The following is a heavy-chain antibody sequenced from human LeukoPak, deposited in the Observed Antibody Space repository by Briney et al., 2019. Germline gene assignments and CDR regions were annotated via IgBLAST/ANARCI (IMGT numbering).Heavy chain of an antibody. CDR1: GGSFSGYY. Sequence: SETLSLTCAVYGGSFSGYYWSWIRQPPGKGLVWIGEINHSGSTNYNPSPKSRVIISVDTPKNQFSLKLSSVTAADTAVYYCASARELPSLDPTGDYWGQGTLVTVSS. CDR3: ASARELPSLDPTGDY. CDR2: INHSGST. V-gene: IGHV4-34*01. D-gene: IGHD5-24*01. J-gene: IGHJ4*02.